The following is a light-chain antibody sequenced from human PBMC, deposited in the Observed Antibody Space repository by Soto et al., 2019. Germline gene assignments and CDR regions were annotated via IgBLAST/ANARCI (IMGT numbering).Light chain of an antibody. CDR3: QQRSNWPPAIT. V-gene: IGKV3-15*01. CDR1: QSVSSN. Sequence: EIVMTQSPVTLSVSPGERATLSCRAGQSVSSNLAWYQQKPGQAPRLLIYGASTRATGIPARFSGSGSGTDFTLTISSLEPEDFAVYYCQQRSNWPPAITLGQGTRLEI. CDR2: GAS. J-gene: IGKJ5*01.